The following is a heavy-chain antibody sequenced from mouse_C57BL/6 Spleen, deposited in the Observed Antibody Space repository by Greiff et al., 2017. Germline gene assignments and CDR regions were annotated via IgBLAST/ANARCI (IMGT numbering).Heavy chain of an antibody. J-gene: IGHJ3*01. V-gene: IGHV1-69*01. CDR2: IDPSDSYP. CDR3: ARDSSGSSFAY. Sequence: QVQLQQPGAELVMPGASVKLSCKASGYTFTSYWMHWVKQRPGQGLEWIGEIDPSDSYPNYNQKFKGKSTLTVDKSSSTAYMQLSSLTSEDSSVYDCARDSSGSSFAYWGQGTLVTVSA. CDR1: GYTFTSYW. D-gene: IGHD3-2*02.